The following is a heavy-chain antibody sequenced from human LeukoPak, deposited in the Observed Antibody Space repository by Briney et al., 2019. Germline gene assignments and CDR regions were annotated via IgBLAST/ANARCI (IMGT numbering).Heavy chain of an antibody. V-gene: IGHV1-46*01. J-gene: IGHJ4*02. CDR1: GYTFTSYD. CDR2: INPSGGST. Sequence: ASVKVSCKASGYTFTSYDINWVRQAPGQGLEWMGIINPSGGSTSYAQKFQGRVTMTRDTSTSTVYMELSSLRSEDTAVYYCSRDTKLDVDTAMVPDYWGQGTLVTVSS. CDR3: SRDTKLDVDTAMVPDY. D-gene: IGHD5-18*01.